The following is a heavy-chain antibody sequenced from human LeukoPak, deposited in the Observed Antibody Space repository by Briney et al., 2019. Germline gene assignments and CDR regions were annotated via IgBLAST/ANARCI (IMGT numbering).Heavy chain of an antibody. CDR1: EFILSSYA. J-gene: IGHJ4*02. CDR2: ISGNGAHP. CDR3: ARGGILDY. Sequence: GGSLRLSCEASEFILSSYAMSWVRQAPGKGLEWVSSISGNGAHPYYADSVRGRFTISRDNSKNTLYLQMNSLRAEDTAVYYCARGGILDYWGQGTLVTVSS. V-gene: IGHV3-23*01.